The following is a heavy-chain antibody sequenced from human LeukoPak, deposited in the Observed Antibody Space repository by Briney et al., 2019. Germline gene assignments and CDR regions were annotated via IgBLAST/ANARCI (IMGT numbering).Heavy chain of an antibody. V-gene: IGHV4-4*02. Sequence: SETLSLTCDVSGGYISSNNWWAWVRQSPGKGLEWIGEIYHTGKINYNPALKSRVTLSVDKSNNQFSLKLRSLIAADTAVYYCAREGGYYSSSWFIDFWGPGTLVTVSS. J-gene: IGHJ4*02. CDR2: IYHTGKI. CDR3: AREGGYYSSSWFIDF. D-gene: IGHD6-13*01. CDR1: GGYISSNNW.